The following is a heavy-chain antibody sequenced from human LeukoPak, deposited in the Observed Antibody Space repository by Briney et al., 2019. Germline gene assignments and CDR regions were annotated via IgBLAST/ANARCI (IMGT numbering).Heavy chain of an antibody. CDR1: GFTFSSYE. CDR3: AMLPYYYDSSGRPNIDY. V-gene: IGHV3-48*03. D-gene: IGHD3-22*01. Sequence: PGGSLRLSCAASGFTFSSYEMNWVRQAPGKGLEWVSYISSSGSVINYADSVKGRFTISRDNAKNSLYLQMNSLRAEDTAVYYCAMLPYYYDSSGRPNIDYWGQGTLVTVSS. CDR2: ISSSGSVI. J-gene: IGHJ4*02.